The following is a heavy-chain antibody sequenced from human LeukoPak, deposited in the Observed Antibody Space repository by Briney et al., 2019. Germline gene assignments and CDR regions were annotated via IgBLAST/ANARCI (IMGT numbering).Heavy chain of an antibody. D-gene: IGHD3-10*01. CDR1: GGSISSSSYY. V-gene: IGHV4-39*01. Sequence: SETLSLTCTVSGGSISSSSYYWGWIRQPPGKGLEWIGSICYSGSTYYNPSLKSRVTISVDTSKNQFSLKLSSVTAADTAVYYCAKHGITMVRGVVPVDWFDPWGQGTLVTVSS. CDR3: AKHGITMVRGVVPVDWFDP. J-gene: IGHJ5*02. CDR2: ICYSGST.